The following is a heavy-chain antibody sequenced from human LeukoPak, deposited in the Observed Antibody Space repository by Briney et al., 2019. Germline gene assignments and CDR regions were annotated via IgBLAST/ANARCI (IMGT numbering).Heavy chain of an antibody. Sequence: SGGSLRLSCAASGFTFSSYEMNWVRQAPGKGLEWVSYISSSGSTIYYADSVKGRFTISRDNAKNSLYLQMNSLRAEDTAVYYCAREGIAVAGSDYYYYMDVWGKGTTVTISS. J-gene: IGHJ6*03. CDR1: GFTFSSYE. CDR2: ISSSGSTI. V-gene: IGHV3-48*03. CDR3: AREGIAVAGSDYYYYMDV. D-gene: IGHD6-19*01.